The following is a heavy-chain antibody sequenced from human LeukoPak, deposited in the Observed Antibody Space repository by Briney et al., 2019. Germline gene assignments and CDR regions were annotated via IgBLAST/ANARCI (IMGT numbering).Heavy chain of an antibody. D-gene: IGHD3-10*01. V-gene: IGHV5-51*01. CDR1: GYSFSNYW. J-gene: IGHJ4*02. CDR3: ARVAYGSGSYDLRAEYHFDF. Sequence: LGESLKISCKGSGYSFSNYWIGWVRQMPGKDLEWMGIIYPGDSETRYSPSFLGQVTISADKSINTAYLQWSSLKASDTAIYYCARVAYGSGSYDLRAEYHFDFWGQGTLVTVSS. CDR2: IYPGDSET.